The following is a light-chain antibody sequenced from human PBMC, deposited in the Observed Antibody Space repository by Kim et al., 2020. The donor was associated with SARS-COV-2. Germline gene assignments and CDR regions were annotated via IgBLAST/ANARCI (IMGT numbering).Light chain of an antibody. V-gene: IGKV1-39*01. Sequence: DIQMTQSPSALYASVGDRVTITCRASQDISSYLNWYQQKTGTAPKLLMYAASSLQSGVPSRFRGGGSGTEYTLTISSLQPEDFATYYCQQSFRTPWTFGQGTKVDIK. CDR2: AAS. J-gene: IGKJ1*01. CDR3: QQSFRTPWT. CDR1: QDISSY.